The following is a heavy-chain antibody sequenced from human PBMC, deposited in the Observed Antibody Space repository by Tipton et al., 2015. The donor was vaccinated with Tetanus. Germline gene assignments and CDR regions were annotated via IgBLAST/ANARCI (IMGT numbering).Heavy chain of an antibody. CDR1: GLSFSGYG. CDR2: VAYDGNNK. Sequence: SLRLSCATSGLSFSGYGLHWLRQVPGKGLEWVALVAYDGNNKYYADSVKGRFTISRDNSKDTLYLQMNSLRPEDTAVYYCARDGFYYGSGSYYRAFWGQGTLVTVSP. V-gene: IGHV3-30-3*01. D-gene: IGHD3-10*01. J-gene: IGHJ4*02. CDR3: ARDGFYYGSGSYYRAF.